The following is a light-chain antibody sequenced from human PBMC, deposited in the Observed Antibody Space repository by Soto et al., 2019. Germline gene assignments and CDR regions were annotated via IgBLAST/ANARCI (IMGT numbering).Light chain of an antibody. CDR1: SSDVGGYNY. J-gene: IGLJ1*01. V-gene: IGLV2-11*01. CDR2: DVS. CDR3: CSYAGSYTFYV. Sequence: LTQPRSVSGSPGQSVTISCTGTSSDVGGYNYVSWYQQHPGKAPKLMIYDVSKRPSGVPDRFSGSKSGNTASLTISGLQAEDEADYYCCSYAGSYTFYVFGTGTKVTVL.